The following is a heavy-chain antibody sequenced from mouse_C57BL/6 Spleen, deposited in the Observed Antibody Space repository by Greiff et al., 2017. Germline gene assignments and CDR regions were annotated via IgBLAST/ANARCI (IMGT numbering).Heavy chain of an antibody. V-gene: IGHV5-6*01. J-gene: IGHJ2*01. CDR3: ARPTAQAFDY. CDR1: GFTFSSYG. CDR2: ISSGGSYT. D-gene: IGHD3-2*02. Sequence: EVQGVESGGDLVKPGGSLKLSCAASGFTFSSYGMSWVRQTPDKRLEWVATISSGGSYTYYPDSVKGRFTISRDNAKNTLYLQMSSLKSEDTDMYYCARPTAQAFDYWGQGTTLTVSS.